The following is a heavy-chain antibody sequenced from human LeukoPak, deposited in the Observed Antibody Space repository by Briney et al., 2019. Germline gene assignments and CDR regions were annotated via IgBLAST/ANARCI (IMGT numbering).Heavy chain of an antibody. CDR1: GFTFSSYS. D-gene: IGHD3-10*01. V-gene: IGHV3-21*01. Sequence: GGSLRLSCAASGFTFSSYSMNWVRQAPGKGLEWVSSISSSSYIYYADSVKGRFTISRDNAKNSLYLQMNSLRAEDTAVYYCARESYGDAFDIWGQGTMVTVSS. CDR2: ISSSSYI. J-gene: IGHJ3*02. CDR3: ARESYGDAFDI.